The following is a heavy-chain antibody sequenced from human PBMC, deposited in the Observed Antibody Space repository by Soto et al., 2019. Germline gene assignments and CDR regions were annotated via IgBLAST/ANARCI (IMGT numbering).Heavy chain of an antibody. CDR3: ARGRDIVVVVAATPYYYYYGMDV. Sequence: QVQLVQSGAEVKKPGSSVKVSCKASGGTFSSYAISWVRQAPGQGLEWMGGIIPIFGTANYAQKFQGRVTITAVESTSTAYMELSSLRSEDTAVYYCARGRDIVVVVAATPYYYYYGMDVWGQGTTVTVSS. V-gene: IGHV1-69*01. CDR1: GGTFSSYA. D-gene: IGHD2-15*01. CDR2: IIPIFGTA. J-gene: IGHJ6*02.